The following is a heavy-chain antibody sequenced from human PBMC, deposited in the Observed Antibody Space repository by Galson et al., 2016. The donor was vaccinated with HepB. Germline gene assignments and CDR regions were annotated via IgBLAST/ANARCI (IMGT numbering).Heavy chain of an antibody. CDR1: GGSISSSSYY. CDR2: IYYSGNT. CDR3: ARQLGEYTNSGSVDV. V-gene: IGHV4-39*01. D-gene: IGHD1-26*01. Sequence: SETLSLTCTVSGGSISSSSYYWGWIRQPPGKGLEWIGSIYYSGNTYYNPSLKSRVTISLDTSKNQFSLKLNSVTAADAAVYYCARQLGEYTNSGSVDVWGRGTTVTVSS. J-gene: IGHJ6*02.